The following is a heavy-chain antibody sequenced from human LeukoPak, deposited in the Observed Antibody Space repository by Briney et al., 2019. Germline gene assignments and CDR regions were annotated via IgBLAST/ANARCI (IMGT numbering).Heavy chain of an antibody. D-gene: IGHD2/OR15-2a*01. CDR3: AKDVSALSHYYGMDV. Sequence: PGRSLRLSCAASGFTFSSYGMHWVRQAPGKGLEWVAVISYDGSNKYYADSVKGRFTISRDNSKNTLYLQMNSLRAVDTAVYYCAKDVSALSHYYGMDVWGQGTTVTVSS. CDR2: ISYDGSNK. CDR1: GFTFSSYG. J-gene: IGHJ6*02. V-gene: IGHV3-30*18.